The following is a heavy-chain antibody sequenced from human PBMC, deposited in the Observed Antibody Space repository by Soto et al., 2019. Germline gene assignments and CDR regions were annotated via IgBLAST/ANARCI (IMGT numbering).Heavy chain of an antibody. D-gene: IGHD6-19*01. CDR3: ARDAYSGWYSFYYYYYGMDV. Sequence: GGSLRLSCAASGFTFSSYSMNWVRQAPGKGLEWVSSISSSSSYIYYADSVKGRFTISRDNAKISLYLQMNSLRAEDTAVYYCARDAYSGWYSFYYYYYGMDVWGQGTTVTVSS. CDR1: GFTFSSYS. CDR2: ISSSSSYI. J-gene: IGHJ6*02. V-gene: IGHV3-21*01.